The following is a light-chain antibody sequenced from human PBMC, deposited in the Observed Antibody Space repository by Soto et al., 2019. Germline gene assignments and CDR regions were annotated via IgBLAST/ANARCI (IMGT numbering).Light chain of an antibody. V-gene: IGKV3-11*01. CDR2: DAS. CDR1: QSVSGY. J-gene: IGKJ1*01. CDR3: QQRGTWPT. Sequence: EIVLTQSPVTLSLSPGERATLSCRASQSVSGYVAWYQQKPSQAPRLLIYDASSRANGIPARFTGSGSGTDFSLTISSLEPEDFAVYYCQQRGTWPTFGQGTRLEI.